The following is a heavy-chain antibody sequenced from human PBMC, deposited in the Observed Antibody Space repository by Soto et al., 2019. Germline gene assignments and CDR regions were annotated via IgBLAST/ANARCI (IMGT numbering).Heavy chain of an antibody. D-gene: IGHD5-12*01. CDR2: IIPTFGTA. CDR1: GGTFSSYA. V-gene: IGHV1-69*12. CDR3: ARAIVATTQYYYYGMDV. Sequence: QVQLVQSGAEVKKPGSSVKVSCKASGGTFSSYAISWVRQAPGQGLEWMGGIIPTFGTANYAQKFQDRVMISADESTSTAYMELSSLRSDDTAVYYCARAIVATTQYYYYGMDVCGKGTTVTVSS. J-gene: IGHJ6*04.